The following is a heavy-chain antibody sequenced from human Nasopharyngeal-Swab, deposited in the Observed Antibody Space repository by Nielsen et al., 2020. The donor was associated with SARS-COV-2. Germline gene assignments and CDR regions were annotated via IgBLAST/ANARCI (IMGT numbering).Heavy chain of an antibody. CDR1: GLIFSSYA. Sequence: GSLSLSWSAFGLIFSSYAMHWVRQAPGKGLEYVSAISSNGGSTYYADSVKGRFTISRDNSKNTLYLQMSSLRAEDTAVYYCVKAGLGFRIAAAETGIAVAGTVGGYGMDVWGQGTTVTVSS. V-gene: IGHV3-64D*06. J-gene: IGHJ6*02. CDR2: ISSNGGST. D-gene: IGHD6-19*01. CDR3: VKAGLGFRIAAAETGIAVAGTVGGYGMDV.